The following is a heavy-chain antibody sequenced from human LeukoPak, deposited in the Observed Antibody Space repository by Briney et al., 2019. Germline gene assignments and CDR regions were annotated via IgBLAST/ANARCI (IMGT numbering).Heavy chain of an antibody. CDR3: ARLVGYTYPKAKDAFDI. D-gene: IGHD5-12*01. CDR2: IIPILGIA. CDR1: GGTFSSYA. V-gene: IGHV1-69*04. J-gene: IGHJ3*02. Sequence: GASVKVSCKASGGTFSSYAISWVRQAPGQGLEWMGRIIPILGIASYAQKFQGRVTITADKSTSTAYMELSSLRSEDTAVYYCARLVGYTYPKAKDAFDIWGQGTMVTVSS.